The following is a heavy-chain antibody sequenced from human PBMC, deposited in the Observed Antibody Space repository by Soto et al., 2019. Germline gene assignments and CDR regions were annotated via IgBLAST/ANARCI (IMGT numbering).Heavy chain of an antibody. CDR1: GFSLSTSGVG. V-gene: IGHV2-5*01. Sequence: SGPTLVNPTQTLTLTCTFSGFSLSTSGVGVGWIRQPPGKALEWLALIYWNDDNRYSPSLKSRLTITKDTSKNQVVLTMTNMDPVDTATYYCAHRAEYYYDSSGYYLGNYYFDYWGQGPLVTVSS. CDR3: AHRAEYYYDSSGYYLGNYYFDY. D-gene: IGHD3-22*01. CDR2: IYWNDDN. J-gene: IGHJ4*02.